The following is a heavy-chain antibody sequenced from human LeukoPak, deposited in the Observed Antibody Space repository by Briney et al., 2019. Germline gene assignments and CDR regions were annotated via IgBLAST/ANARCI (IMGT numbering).Heavy chain of an antibody. CDR1: DYSISSAYY. CDR2: IYHSGST. Sequence: SETLSLTCAVSDYSISSAYYWGWIRQPPGKGLGWIGSIYHSGSTDYNPSLKSRVTISVDTSKNQFSLKLRSVTAADTAVYYCGGGQAYGGGDCYFDFWGQGTLVTVSS. D-gene: IGHD2-21*02. V-gene: IGHV4-38-2*01. CDR3: GGGQAYGGGDCYFDF. J-gene: IGHJ4*02.